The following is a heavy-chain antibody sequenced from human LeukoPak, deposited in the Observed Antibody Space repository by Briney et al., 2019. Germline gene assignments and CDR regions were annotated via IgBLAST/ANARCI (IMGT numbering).Heavy chain of an antibody. D-gene: IGHD3-22*01. CDR1: GGSISSGGYY. Sequence: PSETLSLTCTVSGGSISSGGYYWSWIRQHPGKGLEWFGYIYYSGSTYYNPSLKSRVTISVDTSKNQFSLKLSSVTAADTAVYYCARGGTMIVEGAFDIWGQGTMVTVSS. CDR3: ARGGTMIVEGAFDI. J-gene: IGHJ3*02. CDR2: IYYSGST. V-gene: IGHV4-31*03.